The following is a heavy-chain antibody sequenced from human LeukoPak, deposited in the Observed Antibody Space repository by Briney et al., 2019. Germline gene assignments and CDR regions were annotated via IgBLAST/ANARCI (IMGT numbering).Heavy chain of an antibody. Sequence: PGESLRLSCAASGFTFSSYSMNWVRQAPGKGLEWVSYISSSSSTIYYADSVKGRFTISRDNAKNSLYLQMNSLRAEDTAVYYCARDLRSMAGIVVVPAASDYWGQGTLVTVSS. J-gene: IGHJ4*02. D-gene: IGHD2-2*01. V-gene: IGHV3-48*01. CDR3: ARDLRSMAGIVVVPAASDY. CDR1: GFTFSSYS. CDR2: ISSSSSTI.